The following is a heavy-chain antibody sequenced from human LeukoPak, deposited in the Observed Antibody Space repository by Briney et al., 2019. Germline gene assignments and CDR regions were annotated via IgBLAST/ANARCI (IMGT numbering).Heavy chain of an antibody. J-gene: IGHJ4*02. CDR1: GYTFTGYY. D-gene: IGHD2-2*01. CDR3: ARSLEDIVVVPAAIKPFDY. CDR2: INPNSGGT. Sequence: GSVKVSCKASGYTFTGYYMHWVRQAPGQGREWMGWINPNSGGTNYAQKFQGRVTMTRDTSISTAYMELSRLRSDDTAVYYCARSLEDIVVVPAAIKPFDYWGQGTLVTVSS. V-gene: IGHV1-2*02.